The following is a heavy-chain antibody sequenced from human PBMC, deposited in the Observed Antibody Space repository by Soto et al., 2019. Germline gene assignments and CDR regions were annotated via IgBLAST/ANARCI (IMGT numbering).Heavy chain of an antibody. CDR3: ARDVGMASRPYLDY. CDR2: INPSGGST. J-gene: IGHJ4*02. CDR1: GYTFTTYY. V-gene: IGHV1-46*01. Sequence: ASVKVSCKASGYTFTTYYMYWVRQAPGQGLEWMGIINPSGGSTSFAQKFQGRVAMTRDTSTSTVYMELISLTSEDTAVYYCARDVGMASRPYLDYWGQGTLVTVS. D-gene: IGHD6-6*01.